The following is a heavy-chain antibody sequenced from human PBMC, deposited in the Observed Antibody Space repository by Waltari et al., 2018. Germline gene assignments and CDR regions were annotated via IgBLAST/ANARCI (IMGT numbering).Heavy chain of an antibody. CDR1: GGSISSYY. V-gene: IGHV4-59*01. J-gene: IGHJ6*03. CDR2: IYYSGST. D-gene: IGHD3-10*01. Sequence: QVQLQESGPGLVKPSETLSLTCTVSGGSISSYYWSWIRQPPGKGLEWIGYIYYSGSTNYNPSLKSRVTMSVDTSKNQFSLKLSSVTAADTAVYYCAREDYYGSGSYSRRYYYYYMDVWGKGTTVTVSS. CDR3: AREDYYGSGSYSRRYYYYYMDV.